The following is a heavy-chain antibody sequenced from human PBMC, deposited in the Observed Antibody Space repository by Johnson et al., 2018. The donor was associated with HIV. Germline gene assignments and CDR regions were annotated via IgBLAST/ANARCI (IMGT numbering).Heavy chain of an antibody. V-gene: IGHV3-30*14. Sequence: QVQLVESGGGVVQPGRSLRLSCAASGFTFSSYAMHWVRQAPGKGLEWVAVISYDGSNKYYADSVKGRFTISRDNSKNTLYLQMKRLRVEDTAVYYCARRTVTALFDIWGQGTMVTVSS. CDR3: ARRTVTALFDI. J-gene: IGHJ3*02. CDR2: ISYDGSNK. D-gene: IGHD4-17*01. CDR1: GFTFSSYA.